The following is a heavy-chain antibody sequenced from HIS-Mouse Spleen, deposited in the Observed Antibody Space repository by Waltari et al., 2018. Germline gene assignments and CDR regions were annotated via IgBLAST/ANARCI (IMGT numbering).Heavy chain of an antibody. J-gene: IGHJ5*02. CDR3: TTESYNWNYGNWFDP. CDR2: NKRKTSGGTT. V-gene: IGHV3-15*01. Sequence: EVQLVESGGGLVKPGGSLRLSCAASGFTFSNAWMSWVRQAPGKGLEWVGRNKRKTSGGTTEYAETVKGRFTISRDNSKNTRYLQMNSLKTEDTAVYYCTTESYNWNYGNWFDPWGQGTLVTVSS. D-gene: IGHD1-7*01. CDR1: GFTFSNAW.